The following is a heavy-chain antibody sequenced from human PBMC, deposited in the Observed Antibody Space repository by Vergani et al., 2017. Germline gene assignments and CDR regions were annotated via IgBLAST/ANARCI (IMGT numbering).Heavy chain of an antibody. CDR1: GGSISSRSYY. CDR2: IYYSGST. Sequence: QLQLPESGPGLVKPSETLSLPCPVSGGSISSRSYYWGWIRQPPGKGLEWVGNIYYSGSTYYNPSLKSRVTISVDTSKNQFSLKLSSVTAADTAVYYCARHPAVAGPRPHYYLDYWGDGALVTVSS. J-gene: IGHJ4*01. V-gene: IGHV4-39*01. CDR3: ARHPAVAGPRPHYYLDY. D-gene: IGHD6-19*01.